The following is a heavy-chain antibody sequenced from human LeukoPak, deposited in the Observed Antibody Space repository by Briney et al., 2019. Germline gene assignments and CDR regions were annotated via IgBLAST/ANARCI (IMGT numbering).Heavy chain of an antibody. CDR3: AKRTRTGWFDP. J-gene: IGHJ5*02. CDR2: IWYDGSNK. V-gene: IGHV3-33*06. CDR1: GFTFSSYG. Sequence: GGSLRLSCAASGFTFSSYGMHWVRQAPGKGLEWVAVIWYDGSNKYYADSVKGRFTISRDNSKNTLYLQMNSLRAEDTAVYYCAKRTRTGWFDPWGQGTLVTVSS. D-gene: IGHD1-14*01.